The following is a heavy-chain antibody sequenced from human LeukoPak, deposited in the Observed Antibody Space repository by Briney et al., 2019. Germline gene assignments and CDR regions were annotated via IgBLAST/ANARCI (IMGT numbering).Heavy chain of an antibody. D-gene: IGHD6-13*01. J-gene: IGHJ3*02. Sequence: GGSLRLSCVASGFTFSTYGMSWVRQAPGKGLEWVSDISGSGGSTYYADSVKGRFTISRDNSKNTLYLQMNSLRAEDTAVYYCAKEHGGCSWYEDAFDIWGQGTMVTVSS. CDR3: AKEHGGCSWYEDAFDI. V-gene: IGHV3-23*01. CDR1: GFTFSTYG. CDR2: ISGSGGST.